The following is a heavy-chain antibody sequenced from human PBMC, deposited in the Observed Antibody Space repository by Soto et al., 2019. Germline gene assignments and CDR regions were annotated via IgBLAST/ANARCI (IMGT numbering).Heavy chain of an antibody. Sequence: SETLSLTCPVSGGSISSDDYYWSWIRQAPGRGLEWIGYIHSSGSIYYNPSLKSRATMSIDTARNQFSLKVSSVTVADTAVYYCARDLDGLHDDNSGPYPRPGWGQGTLVT. CDR1: GGSISSDDYY. J-gene: IGHJ1*01. V-gene: IGHV4-30-4*01. CDR3: ARDLDGLHDDNSGPYPRPG. CDR2: IHSSGSI. D-gene: IGHD3-22*01.